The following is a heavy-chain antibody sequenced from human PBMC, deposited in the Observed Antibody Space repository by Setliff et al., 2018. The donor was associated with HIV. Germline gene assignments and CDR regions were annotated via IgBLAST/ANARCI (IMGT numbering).Heavy chain of an antibody. Sequence: SETLSLTCAVSGYSISTAYYWGWIRQPPGKGLEWIGSIYHSGITYYNSSLKSRVTISVDTSKNQFSLNLTSVTAADTDIYYCARQVGSQYSYWAYYFDSWGQGALVTVSS. CDR2: IYHSGIT. D-gene: IGHD5-18*01. J-gene: IGHJ4*02. CDR1: GYSISTAYY. V-gene: IGHV4-38-2*01. CDR3: ARQVGSQYSYWAYYFDS.